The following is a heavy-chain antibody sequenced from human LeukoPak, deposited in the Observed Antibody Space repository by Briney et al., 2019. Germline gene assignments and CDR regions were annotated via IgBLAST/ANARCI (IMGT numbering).Heavy chain of an antibody. J-gene: IGHJ6*03. Sequence: GASVKVSCKASGYTFTCYYMHWVRQAPGQGLEWMGWINPNSGGTNYAQKFQGRVTMTRDTSISTAYMELSRLRSDDTAVYYCARGGYSGYGAVPNVAFYYYYYMDVWGKGTTVTISS. V-gene: IGHV1-2*02. D-gene: IGHD5-12*01. CDR3: ARGGYSGYGAVPNVAFYYYYYMDV. CDR1: GYTFTCYY. CDR2: INPNSGGT.